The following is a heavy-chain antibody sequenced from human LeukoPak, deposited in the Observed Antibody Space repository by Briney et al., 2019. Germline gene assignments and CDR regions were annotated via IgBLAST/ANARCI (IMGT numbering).Heavy chain of an antibody. V-gene: IGHV4-39*07. Sequence: PSETLSLTCTVSGGSISSSSYYWGWLRQPPGKGLEWIGSIYYSGRTYYNPSLKSRVTISVDTSKNQFSLKLTSVTAADTAVYYCARSAAYYDFWKFDPWGQGTLVTVSS. J-gene: IGHJ5*02. CDR1: GGSISSSSYY. CDR3: ARSAAYYDFWKFDP. CDR2: IYYSGRT. D-gene: IGHD3-3*01.